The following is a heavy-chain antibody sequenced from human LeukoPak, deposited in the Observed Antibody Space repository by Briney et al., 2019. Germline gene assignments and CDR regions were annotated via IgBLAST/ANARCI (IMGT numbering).Heavy chain of an antibody. Sequence: GGSLRLSCTASGFTFGDYAMSWVRQAPGKGLEWVGFIRSKAYGGTTEYAASVKGRFTISRDDSKSIAYLQVNSLKTEDTAVYYCTRCVLGVVPEGNWFDPWGQGTLVTVSS. J-gene: IGHJ5*02. CDR3: TRCVLGVVPEGNWFDP. CDR1: GFTFGDYA. CDR2: IRSKAYGGTT. D-gene: IGHD2-2*01. V-gene: IGHV3-49*04.